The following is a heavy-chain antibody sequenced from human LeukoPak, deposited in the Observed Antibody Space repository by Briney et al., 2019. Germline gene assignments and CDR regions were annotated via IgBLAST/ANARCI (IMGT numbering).Heavy chain of an antibody. CDR3: AKDRSSRYDFWSGSFSHYYYYYMDV. CDR1: GFTSSNYW. D-gene: IGHD3-3*01. V-gene: IGHV3-23*01. Sequence: GGSLRLSCAASGFTSSNYWMHWVRQAPGKGLEWVSAISGGSADYADSVKGRFSISIDNSKNTLYLQMNSLRAEDTAVYYCAKDRSSRYDFWSGSFSHYYYYYMDVWGKGTTVTVSS. CDR2: ISGGSA. J-gene: IGHJ6*03.